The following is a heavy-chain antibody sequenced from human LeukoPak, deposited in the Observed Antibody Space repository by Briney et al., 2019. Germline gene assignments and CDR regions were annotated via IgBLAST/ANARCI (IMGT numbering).Heavy chain of an antibody. CDR2: ISYGGSNK. CDR1: GFTFSRYA. D-gene: IGHD2-15*01. Sequence: TGRSLRLSCAASGFTFSRYAMYWVRQTPGKGLEWVAVISYGGSNKYYADSVKGRFTISRDNSKNTLYVQMNSLGVDDTAVYHCARDPGVGGGSREWWFDSWGQGTLVTVSS. CDR3: ARDPGVGGGSREWWFDS. J-gene: IGHJ5*01. V-gene: IGHV3-30-3*01.